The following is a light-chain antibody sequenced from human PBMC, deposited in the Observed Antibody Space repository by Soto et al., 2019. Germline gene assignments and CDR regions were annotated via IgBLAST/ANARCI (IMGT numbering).Light chain of an antibody. J-gene: IGLJ3*02. CDR1: SSDIGSYNL. CDR3: CSYAQANSWV. V-gene: IGLV2-23*01. Sequence: QSVLTQPASVSGSPGQSITISCTGTSSDIGSYNLVSWYQQHPGKAPKLMIYEGSQRPSGVSYRFSGSKSGNTASLTISGLQAEDEADYFCCSYAQANSWVFGGGTKLTAL. CDR2: EGS.